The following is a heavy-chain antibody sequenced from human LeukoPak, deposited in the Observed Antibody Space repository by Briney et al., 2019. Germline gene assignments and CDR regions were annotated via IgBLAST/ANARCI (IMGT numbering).Heavy chain of an antibody. CDR3: ARGKLGIDY. J-gene: IGHJ4*02. Sequence: TSETLSLACTVSGGSISSSSYYWSWIRQPAGKGLEWIGRIYTSGSTNYNPSLKSRVTISVDTSKNQFSLKLSSVTAADTAVYYCARGKLGIDYWGQGTLVTVSS. CDR2: IYTSGST. D-gene: IGHD7-27*01. CDR1: GGSISSSSYY. V-gene: IGHV4-61*02.